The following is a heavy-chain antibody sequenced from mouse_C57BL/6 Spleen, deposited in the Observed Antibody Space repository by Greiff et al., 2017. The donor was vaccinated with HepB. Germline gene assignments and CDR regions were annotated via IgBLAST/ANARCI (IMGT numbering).Heavy chain of an antibody. CDR1: GYTFTSYG. CDR3: ARWDNYGSSYGFDY. J-gene: IGHJ2*01. V-gene: IGHV1-81*01. D-gene: IGHD1-1*01. Sequence: VQLQQSGAELARPGASVKLSCKASGYTFTSYGISWVKQRTGQGLEWIGEIYPRSGNTYYNEKFKGQATLTADKSSSTAYMALRSLTSEDAAVYFCARWDNYGSSYGFDYWGQGTTLTVSS. CDR2: IYPRSGNT.